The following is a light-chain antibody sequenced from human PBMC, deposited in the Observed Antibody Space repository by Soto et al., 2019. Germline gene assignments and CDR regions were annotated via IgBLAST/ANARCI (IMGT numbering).Light chain of an antibody. CDR1: QSVSSSY. CDR2: VAA. Sequence: EIVLTQSPGTLSLSPGERATLSCRASQSVSSSYLAWYQHKPGQAPRLLIYVAASRATGIPDRFSGSGSGTNFTLAISRLEPEDFAVYYCQQYASSPSTFGPGTKVDIK. V-gene: IGKV3-20*01. J-gene: IGKJ3*01. CDR3: QQYASSPST.